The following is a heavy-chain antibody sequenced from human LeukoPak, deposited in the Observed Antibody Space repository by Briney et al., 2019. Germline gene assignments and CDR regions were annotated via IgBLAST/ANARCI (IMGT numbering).Heavy chain of an antibody. CDR3: ARGSLAAAGTNVAFDI. Sequence: GASVKVSCKASGYTFTSYYMHWVRQAPGQGLEWMGIINPSVGSTSYAQQFQGRVTMTRDTSTSTVYMELSSLRSEDMAVYYCARGSLAAAGTNVAFDIWGQGTMVTVSS. CDR2: INPSVGST. D-gene: IGHD6-13*01. V-gene: IGHV1-46*01. CDR1: GYTFTSYY. J-gene: IGHJ3*02.